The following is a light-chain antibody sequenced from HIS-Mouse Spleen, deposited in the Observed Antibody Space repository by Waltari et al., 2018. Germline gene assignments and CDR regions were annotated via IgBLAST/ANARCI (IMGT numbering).Light chain of an antibody. CDR3: YSTDSSGNHRV. CDR2: EDS. V-gene: IGLV3-10*01. Sequence: SYELTQPPSVSVSPGQTPRITCPGDALPKKYAYWYQQKSGQAPALVIYEDSKRPSGIPERFSGSSSGTMATLTISGAQVEDEADYYCYSTDSSGNHRVFGGGTKLTVL. CDR1: ALPKKY. J-gene: IGLJ2*01.